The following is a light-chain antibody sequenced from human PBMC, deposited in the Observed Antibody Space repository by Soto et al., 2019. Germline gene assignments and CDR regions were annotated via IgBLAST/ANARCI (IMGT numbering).Light chain of an antibody. CDR2: GAS. CDR1: QSDTNAY. V-gene: IGKV3-20*01. CDR3: QQYHNWPLT. Sequence: EMVVTQSPGTLSLSPGERATLSCRASQSDTNAYLTWYQQKPGQAPRLLIYGASTRATGIPDRFSGSGSGTDFTLTISRVEPEDFAVYYCQQYHNWPLTFGGGTKVEIK. J-gene: IGKJ4*01.